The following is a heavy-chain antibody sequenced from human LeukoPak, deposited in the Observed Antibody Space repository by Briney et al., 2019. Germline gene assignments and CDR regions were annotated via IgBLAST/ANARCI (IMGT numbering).Heavy chain of an antibody. D-gene: IGHD3-10*01. Sequence: GASVRVSCTVSGYTLTELSMHWVRQAPGKGLEWMGGFDPEDGETIYAQKVRGRVTMTEATSTDTAYMELSSLRSEDTAVYYCATAPNYYGSGSYIGWFDPWGQGTLVTVSS. CDR1: GYTLTELS. J-gene: IGHJ5*02. V-gene: IGHV1-24*01. CDR3: ATAPNYYGSGSYIGWFDP. CDR2: FDPEDGET.